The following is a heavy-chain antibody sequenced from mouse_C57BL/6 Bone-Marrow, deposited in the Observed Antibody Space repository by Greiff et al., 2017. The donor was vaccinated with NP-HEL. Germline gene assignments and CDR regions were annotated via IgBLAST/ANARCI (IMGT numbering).Heavy chain of an antibody. CDR3: ARELSFAY. V-gene: IGHV5-6*01. CDR1: GFTFSSYG. J-gene: IGHJ3*01. CDR2: ISSGGSYT. Sequence: EVQGVESGGDLVKPGGSLKLSCAASGFTFSSYGMSWVRQTPDKRLEWVATISSGGSYTYYPDSVKGRFTISRDNAKNTLYLQMSSLKSEDTAMYYCARELSFAYWGQGTLVTVSA. D-gene: IGHD1-1*02.